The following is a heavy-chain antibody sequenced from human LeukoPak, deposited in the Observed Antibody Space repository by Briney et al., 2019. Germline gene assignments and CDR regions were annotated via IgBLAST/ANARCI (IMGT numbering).Heavy chain of an antibody. D-gene: IGHD3-10*01. CDR1: GFTFTDYA. CDR2: VSGNGGTT. CDR3: ARDWGSLQLLWFGFFDY. J-gene: IGHJ4*02. Sequence: GGSLRLSCAASGFTFTDYAMSWVRQAPGKGLEWVSVVSGNGGTTYSADSVKGRFTISRDNSKNTLYLQMNSLRAEDTAVYYCARDWGSLQLLWFGFFDYWGQGTLVTVSS. V-gene: IGHV3-23*01.